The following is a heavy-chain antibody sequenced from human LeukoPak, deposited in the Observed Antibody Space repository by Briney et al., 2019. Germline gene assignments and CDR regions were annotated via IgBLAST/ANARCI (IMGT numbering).Heavy chain of an antibody. CDR1: GGTFSSYA. CDR3: ARDWVLGYCSGGSCPNWFDP. D-gene: IGHD2-15*01. J-gene: IGHJ5*02. CDR2: IIPIFGTA. Sequence: ASVTVSCKASGGTFSSYAISWVRQAPGQGLEWMGGIIPIFGTANYAQMFQGRVTITADKSTSTAYMELSSLRSEDTAVYSCARDWVLGYCSGGSCPNWFDPWGQGTLVTVSS. V-gene: IGHV1-69*06.